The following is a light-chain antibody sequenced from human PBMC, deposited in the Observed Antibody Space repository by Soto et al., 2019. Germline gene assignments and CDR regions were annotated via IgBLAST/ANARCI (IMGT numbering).Light chain of an antibody. Sequence: QSVLTQPASVSGSPGQSITFSCTGTSSDVGSYDYVSWHQQHPGKAPKLIIYDVNNRPSGVPSRFSGSKSGNTASLIISWLQTEDEADYYCCEYSPSATHVFGTGTKVTVL. J-gene: IGLJ1*01. V-gene: IGLV2-14*03. CDR2: DVN. CDR1: SSDVGSYDY. CDR3: CEYSPSATHV.